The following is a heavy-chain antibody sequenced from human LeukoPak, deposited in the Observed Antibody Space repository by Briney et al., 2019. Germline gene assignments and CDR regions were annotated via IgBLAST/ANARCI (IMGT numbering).Heavy chain of an antibody. Sequence: PGGSLRLSCAASGFTFSSYSMNWVRQAPGKGLEWVSSISSSSSYIYYADSVKGRFTISRDNAKNSLYLQMNSLRAEDTAVYYCARVLRYFDWLAGAFDIWGQGTMVTVSS. CDR2: ISSSSSYI. V-gene: IGHV3-21*01. D-gene: IGHD3-9*01. CDR1: GFTFSSYS. CDR3: ARVLRYFDWLAGAFDI. J-gene: IGHJ3*02.